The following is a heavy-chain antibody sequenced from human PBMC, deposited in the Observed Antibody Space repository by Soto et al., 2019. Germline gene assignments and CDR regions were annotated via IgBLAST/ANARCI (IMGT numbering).Heavy chain of an antibody. D-gene: IGHD6-6*01. J-gene: IGHJ4*02. CDR2: ISGSGGST. CDR1: GFTFSSYA. V-gene: IGHV3-23*01. Sequence: SGGSLRLSCAASGFTFSSYAMSWVRQAPGKGLEWVSTISGSGGSTYYADSVKGRFTISRDTSKNTLYLQMNSLRAEDTAVYYCAKDPVDVVYCSSYPNDDWGQGTLVTVSS. CDR3: AKDPVDVVYCSSYPNDD.